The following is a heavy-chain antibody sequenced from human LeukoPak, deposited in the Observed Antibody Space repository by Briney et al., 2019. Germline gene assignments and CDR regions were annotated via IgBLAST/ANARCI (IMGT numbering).Heavy chain of an antibody. D-gene: IGHD2-2*01. CDR3: VRTRLSDHIVPAAERADDARDM. J-gene: IGHJ3*02. Sequence: SETLSLTCTVSGGSISSSRYYWGWIRQPPGEGLEWIGSIHYSGSTYYNPPLKSRVTVSVDTSENQFSLKLSSVAAADTAVYFCVRTRLSDHIVPAAERADDARDMWGQGTMVTVSS. CDR2: IHYSGST. CDR1: GGSISSSRYY. V-gene: IGHV4-39*07.